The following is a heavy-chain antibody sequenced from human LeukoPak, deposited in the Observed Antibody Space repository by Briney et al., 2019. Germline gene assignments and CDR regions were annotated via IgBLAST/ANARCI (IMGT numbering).Heavy chain of an antibody. V-gene: IGHV3-7*01. CDR2: IKQDGSEK. CDR1: GFTFSSYW. Sequence: GGSLRLSCAASGFTFSSYWMSWVRQAPGKGLEWVAKIKQDGSEKYYVDSVKGRFTISRDNAKNSLYLQMNSLRAEDTAVYYCARDDCSSISCYHNWFDPWGQGTLVTVSS. D-gene: IGHD2-2*01. J-gene: IGHJ5*02. CDR3: ARDDCSSISCYHNWFDP.